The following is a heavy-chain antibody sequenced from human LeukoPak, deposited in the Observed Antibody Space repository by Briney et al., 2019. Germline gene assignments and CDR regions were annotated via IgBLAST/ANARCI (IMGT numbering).Heavy chain of an antibody. CDR3: ARVLRYCSGGNCCSGGLGYMDV. CDR2: INSDGSST. CDR1: GFIFSNYS. D-gene: IGHD2-15*01. Sequence: GESLRLSCVASGFIFSNYSMNWVRQAPGKGLVWVSRINSDGSSTSYADSVKGRFTISRDNAKNTLYLQMNSLRAEDTAVYYCARVLRYCSGGNCCSGGLGYMDVWGKGTTVTISS. V-gene: IGHV3-74*01. J-gene: IGHJ6*03.